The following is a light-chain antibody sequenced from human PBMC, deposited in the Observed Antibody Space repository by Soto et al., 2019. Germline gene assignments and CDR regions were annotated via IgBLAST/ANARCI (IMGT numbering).Light chain of an antibody. CDR3: SSCASSSTLV. CDR2: DVS. CDR1: SGDVGGHTS. V-gene: IGLV2-14*03. Sequence: QSVLTQPASVSGSPGQSITIFCTGTSGDVGGHTSVSWYQQHPGKAPKLMIYDVSNRPSGVSNRFSGSKSGNTASLTISGLQAEDEADYYCSSCASSSTLVFGGGTKLTVL. J-gene: IGLJ2*01.